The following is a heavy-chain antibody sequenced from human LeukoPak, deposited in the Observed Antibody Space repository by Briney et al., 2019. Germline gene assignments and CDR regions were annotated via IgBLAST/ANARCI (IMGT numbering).Heavy chain of an antibody. D-gene: IGHD6-13*01. Sequence: GGSLRLSCAASGFTFSSYWMSWVRQAPGKGLEWVANIKQDGSEKYYVDSVKGRFTISRDNAKNSLYLQMNSLRAEDTAVYYCGCGYSSIANSPSDYWAQGTVVTVSS. V-gene: IGHV3-7*01. J-gene: IGHJ4*02. CDR2: IKQDGSEK. CDR1: GFTFSSYW. CDR3: GCGYSSIANSPSDY.